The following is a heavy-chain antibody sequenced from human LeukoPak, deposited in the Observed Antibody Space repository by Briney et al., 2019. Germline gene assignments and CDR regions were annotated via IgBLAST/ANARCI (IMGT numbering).Heavy chain of an antibody. Sequence: ASVKVSCKASGYTFTSYGISWVRQAPGQGLEWLGWISAYNGNTNYAQKLQGRVTMTTDTSTSTAYMELRSLRSDDTAVYYCARPGGYCSSTSCYVYWGQGTLVTVSS. CDR3: ARPGGYCSSTSCYVY. CDR2: ISAYNGNT. CDR1: GYTFTSYG. V-gene: IGHV1-18*01. J-gene: IGHJ4*02. D-gene: IGHD2-2*01.